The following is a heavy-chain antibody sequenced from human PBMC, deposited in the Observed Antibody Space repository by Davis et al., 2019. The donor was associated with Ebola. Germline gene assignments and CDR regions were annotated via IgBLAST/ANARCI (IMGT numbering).Heavy chain of an antibody. D-gene: IGHD6-13*01. CDR1: GFTFSSYA. V-gene: IGHV3-30-3*01. CDR3: ARGFAAALSDGFDI. J-gene: IGHJ3*02. Sequence: GESLKISCAASGFTFSSYAMHWVRQAPGKGLEWVAVISYDGYSRYYADSVKGRFTISRDNSKNTLYLQMNSLRTKDTTVYYCARGFAAALSDGFDIWGQGTMVTVSS. CDR2: ISYDGYSR.